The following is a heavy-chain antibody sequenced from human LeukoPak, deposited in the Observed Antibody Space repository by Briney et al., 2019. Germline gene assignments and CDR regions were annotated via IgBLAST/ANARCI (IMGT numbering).Heavy chain of an antibody. D-gene: IGHD2-15*01. J-gene: IGHJ4*02. CDR2: IRGGGSVT. CDR3: AKTSVGGGRIIGSGCLDN. Sequence: GGSLRLSCAASGFTFSNHAMNWVRQAPGKGLEWLSIIRGGGSVTYYADSVKGRFTISRDNSKNTLYLQMNSLRAEDTAVYYCAKTSVGGGRIIGSGCLDNWGQGTLVTVSS. CDR1: GFTFSNHA. V-gene: IGHV3-23*01.